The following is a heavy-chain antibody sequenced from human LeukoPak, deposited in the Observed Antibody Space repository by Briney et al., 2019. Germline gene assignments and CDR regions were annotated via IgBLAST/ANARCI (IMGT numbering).Heavy chain of an antibody. J-gene: IGHJ4*02. V-gene: IGHV3-30*04. CDR1: GFTFSSYA. CDR2: ISYDGSNK. CDR3: ARDRVSRLVRVHYYYFDY. D-gene: IGHD6-19*01. Sequence: GRSLRLSCAASGFTFSSYAMHWVRQAPGKGLEWVAVISYDGSNKYYADSVKGRFTISRDNSKNTLYLQMNSLRAEDTAVYYCARDRVSRLVRVHYYYFDYWGQGTLVTVSS.